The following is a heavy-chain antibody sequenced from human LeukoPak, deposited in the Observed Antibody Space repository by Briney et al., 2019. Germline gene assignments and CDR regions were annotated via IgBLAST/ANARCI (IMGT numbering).Heavy chain of an antibody. CDR2: IYTSGST. V-gene: IGHV4-4*07. CDR1: GVSISSYY. Sequence: SETLSLTCTVSGVSISSYYWSWIRQPAGKGLEWIGRIYTSGSTNYNPSLKSRVTMSVDTSKNQFSLKLSSVTAADTAVYYCARKTGDIVVVPAATYYYYYYMDVWGKGTTVTVSS. J-gene: IGHJ6*03. D-gene: IGHD2-2*01. CDR3: ARKTGDIVVVPAATYYYYYYMDV.